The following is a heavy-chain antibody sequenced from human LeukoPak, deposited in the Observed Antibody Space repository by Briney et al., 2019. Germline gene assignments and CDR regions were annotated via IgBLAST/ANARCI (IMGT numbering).Heavy chain of an antibody. CDR3: ARVEGYGDYPHDY. V-gene: IGHV3-21*01. CDR1: GFTFSSYS. D-gene: IGHD4-17*01. J-gene: IGHJ4*02. Sequence: GGSLRLSCAASGFTFSSYSMNWVRQAPGKGLEWVSSISSSSSYIYYADSVKGRFTISRDNAKNSLYLQMNSLRAEDTAVYYCARVEGYGDYPHDYWGQGTLVTVSS. CDR2: ISSSSSYI.